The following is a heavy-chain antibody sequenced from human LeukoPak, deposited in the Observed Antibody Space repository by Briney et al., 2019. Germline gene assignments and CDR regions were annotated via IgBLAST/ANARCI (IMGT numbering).Heavy chain of an antibody. J-gene: IGHJ4*02. CDR2: ISGVSSYI. D-gene: IGHD3-10*01. Sequence: PGGSLRLSCAASGFIFSSYSMSWVRQAPGKGLEWVSSISGVSSYIYYADSVKGRFTISRDNAKNSLYLRMNSLRAEDTAVYYCARVITMVRGVSDYWGQGTLVTVSS. V-gene: IGHV3-21*01. CDR1: GFIFSSYS. CDR3: ARVITMVRGVSDY.